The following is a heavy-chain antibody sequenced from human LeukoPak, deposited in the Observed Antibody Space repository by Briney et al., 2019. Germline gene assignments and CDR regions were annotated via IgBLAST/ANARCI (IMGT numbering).Heavy chain of an antibody. V-gene: IGHV4-4*02. CDR1: GGSISSSNW. Sequence: PSETLSLTCAVSGGSISSSNWWSWVRQPPGKGLEWIGEIYHSGSTNYNPSLKSRVTISVDKSKNQFSLKLSSVTAADTAVYYCARRAAADPSRWFDPWGQGTLVTVSS. CDR3: ARRAAADPSRWFDP. J-gene: IGHJ5*02. D-gene: IGHD6-13*01. CDR2: IYHSGST.